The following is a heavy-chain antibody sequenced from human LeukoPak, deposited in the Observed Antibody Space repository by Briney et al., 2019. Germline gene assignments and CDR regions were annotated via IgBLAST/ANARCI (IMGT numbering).Heavy chain of an antibody. Sequence: SETLSLTCAVYGGSFSGYYWSWIRQPPGKGLEWIGEINHSGSTNYNPSLKSRVTISVDTSKNQFSLKLSSVTAADTAVYYCARVGGSNYYYYGMDVWGQGTTVTVSS. J-gene: IGHJ6*02. D-gene: IGHD3-10*01. CDR3: ARVGGSNYYYYGMDV. V-gene: IGHV4-34*01. CDR1: GGSFSGYY. CDR2: INHSGST.